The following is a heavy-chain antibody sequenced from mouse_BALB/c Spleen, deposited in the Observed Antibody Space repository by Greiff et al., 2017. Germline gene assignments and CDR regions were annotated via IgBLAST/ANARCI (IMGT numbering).Heavy chain of an antibody. V-gene: IGHV1S81*02. Sequence: QVQLKQSGAELVKPGASVKLSCKASGYTFTSYYMYWVKQRPGQGLEWIGEINPSNGGTNFNEKFKSKATLTVDKSSSTAYMQLSSLTSEDSAVYYCTRSSPRAMDYWGQGTSVTVSS. CDR1: GYTFTSYY. CDR3: TRSSPRAMDY. J-gene: IGHJ4*01. CDR2: INPSNGGT.